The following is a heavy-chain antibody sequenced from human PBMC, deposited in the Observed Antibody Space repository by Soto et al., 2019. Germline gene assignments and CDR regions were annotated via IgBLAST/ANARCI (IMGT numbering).Heavy chain of an antibody. Sequence: SQTLSLTCAISGDSVSSNSAAWNWIRQSPSRGLEWLGRAYYRSQWYYDSAVSVKSRITVIPDTSKNQFSLQLNSATPEDTAVYYCARDHMYSSTWYNSFDLWGPGPLVTVFS. CDR2: AYYRSQWYY. V-gene: IGHV6-1*01. J-gene: IGHJ5*02. D-gene: IGHD6-13*01. CDR1: GDSVSSNSAA. CDR3: ARDHMYSSTWYNSFDL.